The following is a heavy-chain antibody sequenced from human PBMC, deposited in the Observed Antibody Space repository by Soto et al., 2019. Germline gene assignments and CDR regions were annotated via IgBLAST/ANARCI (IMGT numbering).Heavy chain of an antibody. CDR2: IYSGGST. V-gene: IGHV3-53*01. J-gene: IGHJ6*02. Sequence: GGSLRLSCAASGFTVSSNYMSWVRQAPGKGLEWVSVIYSGGSTYYADSVKGRFTTSRDNSKNTLYLQMNSLRAEDTAVYYCARPSPDYYYGMDVWGQGTTVTVSS. CDR1: GFTVSSNY. CDR3: ARPSPDYYYGMDV.